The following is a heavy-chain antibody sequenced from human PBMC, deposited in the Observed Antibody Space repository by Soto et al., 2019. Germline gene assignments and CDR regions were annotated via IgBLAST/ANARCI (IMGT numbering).Heavy chain of an antibody. CDR3: AKDRGDYFPPRFDP. J-gene: IGHJ5*02. Sequence: SETLSLTCTVSGGSISSYYWSWIRQPPGKGLEWIGYIYHSGSSNYNPSLKSRVTILLDTSKNQLSLKLSSVTAADTAVYYCAKDRGDYFPPRFDPGGQGTLVTVSS. V-gene: IGHV4-59*12. CDR1: GGSISSYY. CDR2: IYHSGSS. D-gene: IGHD4-17*01.